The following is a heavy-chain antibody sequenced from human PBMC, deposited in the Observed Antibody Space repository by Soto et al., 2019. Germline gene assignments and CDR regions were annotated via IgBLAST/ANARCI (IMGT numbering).Heavy chain of an antibody. Sequence: SETLSLTCTVSCGSISSSSYYWAWIRQPPGKRMEWIGSIYYTGSTYYNPSLKSRVTMSVDTSKNQFSLKLSSVTAADTAVYYGARQGGYCGTDCYSRTFDYWGQGTLVTVS. CDR3: ARQGGYCGTDCYSRTFDY. J-gene: IGHJ4*02. V-gene: IGHV4-39*01. D-gene: IGHD2-21*02. CDR1: CGSISSSSYY. CDR2: IYYTGST.